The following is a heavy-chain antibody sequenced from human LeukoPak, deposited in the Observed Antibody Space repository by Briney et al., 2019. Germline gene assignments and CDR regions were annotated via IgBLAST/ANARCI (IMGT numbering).Heavy chain of an antibody. CDR3: ARKPIFDSAWYYFDY. CDR2: IYYSESG. D-gene: IGHD3-9*01. CDR1: GGSVNSDDHY. Sequence: PSETLSLTCTVSGGSVNSDDHYWSWIRQPPGKGLEWMGSIYYSESGYYNPSLKSRGTMAVDMSKNQFSLKLTSVTAADTAVYYCARKPIFDSAWYYFDYWGQGILVTVSS. V-gene: IGHV4-39*07. J-gene: IGHJ4*02.